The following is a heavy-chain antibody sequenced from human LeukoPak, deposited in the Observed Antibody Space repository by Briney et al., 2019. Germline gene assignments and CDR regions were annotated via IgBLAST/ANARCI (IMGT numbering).Heavy chain of an antibody. CDR3: ARDRARGYYGAGAFDI. CDR2: INPSGGST. D-gene: IGHD3-22*01. V-gene: IGHV1-46*01. J-gene: IGHJ3*02. Sequence: GASVKVSCKASGYTFTSYYMHWVRQAPGQGLEWMGIINPSGGSTSYAQKFQGRVTMTRDTSTSTAYMELSSLRSEDTAVYYCARDRARGYYGAGAFDIWGQGTMVTVSS. CDR1: GYTFTSYY.